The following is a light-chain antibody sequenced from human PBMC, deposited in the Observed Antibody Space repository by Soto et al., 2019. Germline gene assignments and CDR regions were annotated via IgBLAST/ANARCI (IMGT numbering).Light chain of an antibody. V-gene: IGKV3-15*01. CDR2: GTS. Sequence: EIVMTQSPGTLSVSPGEGATLACRASQSVSGNLAWYQQNPGQAPRLLIYGTSIRATGVPARFSGGGSGTEFTLTISSLQSEDFAVYYCQQYNNWPAITFGQGTRLEIK. CDR1: QSVSGN. J-gene: IGKJ5*01. CDR3: QQYNNWPAIT.